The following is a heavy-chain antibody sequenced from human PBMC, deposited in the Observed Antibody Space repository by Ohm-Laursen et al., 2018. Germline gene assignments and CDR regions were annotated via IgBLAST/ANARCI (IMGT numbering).Heavy chain of an antibody. D-gene: IGHD4-17*01. CDR2: INPNSGGT. V-gene: IGHV1-2*02. Sequence: ASVKVSCKASGYTFTAYYIHWVRQAPGQGLEWMGWINPNSGGTNYAQKFQGRVTMTRDTSISTAYMELSRLRSDDTAVYYCASLSYGDGGGDYWGQGTLVTVSS. CDR3: ASLSYGDGGGDY. CDR1: GYTFTAYY. J-gene: IGHJ4*02.